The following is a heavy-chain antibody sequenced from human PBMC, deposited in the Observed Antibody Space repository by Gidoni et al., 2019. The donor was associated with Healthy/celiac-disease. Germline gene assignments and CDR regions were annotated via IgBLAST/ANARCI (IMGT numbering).Heavy chain of an antibody. D-gene: IGHD2-15*01. CDR3: ARATPVYFDL. Sequence: QVQLQESGPGRVKPSETLSLTCTVSGGSISSDYWSWIRQPPGKGLEWIGYINYSGGTNYNPSLKSRVTISVDTSKNQFSLKLSSVTAADTAVYYCARATPVYFDLWGRGTLVTVSS. CDR2: INYSGGT. J-gene: IGHJ2*01. CDR1: GGSISSDY. V-gene: IGHV4-59*01.